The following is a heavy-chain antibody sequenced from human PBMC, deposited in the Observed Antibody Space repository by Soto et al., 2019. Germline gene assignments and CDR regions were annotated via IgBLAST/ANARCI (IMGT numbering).Heavy chain of an antibody. CDR2: IYPGDSDT. V-gene: IGHV5-51*01. CDR3: ARLPRSIAARLHWFDP. Sequence: GESLKISCKGSGYSFTSYWIGWVRQMPGKGLGWMGIIYPGDSDTRYSPSFQGQVTISADKSISTAYLQWSSLKASDTAMYYCARLPRSIAARLHWFDPWGQGTLVTVSS. D-gene: IGHD6-6*01. CDR1: GYSFTSYW. J-gene: IGHJ5*02.